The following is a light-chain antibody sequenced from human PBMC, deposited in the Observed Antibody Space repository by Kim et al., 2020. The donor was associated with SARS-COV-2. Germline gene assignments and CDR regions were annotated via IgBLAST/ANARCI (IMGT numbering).Light chain of an antibody. J-gene: IGLJ2*01. CDR3: GTWDSSLSAVV. CDR1: TSNIGNNY. V-gene: IGLV1-51*01. CDR2: DNN. Sequence: GQQVTIPCSGSTSNIGNNYVSWYQQLPGTAPKLLIYDNNKRPSGIPDRFSGSKSGTSATLDISGLQTGDEADYYCGTWDSSLSAVVFGGGTQLTVL.